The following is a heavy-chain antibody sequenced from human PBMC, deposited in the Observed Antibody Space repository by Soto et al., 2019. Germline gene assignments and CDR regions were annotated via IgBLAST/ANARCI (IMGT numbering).Heavy chain of an antibody. V-gene: IGHV4-59*01. CDR3: ARDRLANWLDP. D-gene: IGHD3-9*01. Sequence: GPVYPSETLSLTCTVSGGSISTYYWSWIRQPPGKGLEWIGYIYYSGSTNYNPSLKSRVSISVDTSKNQFSLKLSSVTAADTAAYYCARDRLANWLDPWGQGTLVTVSS. CDR1: GGSISTYY. J-gene: IGHJ5*02. CDR2: IYYSGST.